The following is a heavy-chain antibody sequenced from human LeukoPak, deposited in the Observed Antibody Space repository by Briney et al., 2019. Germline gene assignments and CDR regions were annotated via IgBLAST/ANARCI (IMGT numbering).Heavy chain of an antibody. Sequence: GGSLRLSCAASGFTFSSYAMSWVRQASGKGLEWVSAISGSGGSTYYADSVKGRFTISRDNSKNTLYLQMNSLRAEDTAVYYCARDAEYSYGSGGRNCYHYGMDVWGQGTTVTVSS. CDR1: GFTFSSYA. D-gene: IGHD5-18*01. J-gene: IGHJ6*02. CDR3: ARDAEYSYGSGGRNCYHYGMDV. V-gene: IGHV3-23*01. CDR2: ISGSGGST.